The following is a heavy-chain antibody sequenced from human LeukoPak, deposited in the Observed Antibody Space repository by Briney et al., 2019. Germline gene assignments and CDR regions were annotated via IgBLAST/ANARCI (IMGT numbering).Heavy chain of an antibody. V-gene: IGHV3-23*01. CDR2: ISGGGGST. CDR3: AKGGKWDVTPFDY. Sequence: GGSLILSCAASGFTFTSYSMNWVRQAPGKGLGWVSTISGGGGSTYYADSVKGRFTISRDNSKNTLCLQVNSLRAEDTAVYYCAKGGKWDVTPFDYWGQGTLVTVSS. CDR1: GFTFTSYS. D-gene: IGHD1-26*01. J-gene: IGHJ4*02.